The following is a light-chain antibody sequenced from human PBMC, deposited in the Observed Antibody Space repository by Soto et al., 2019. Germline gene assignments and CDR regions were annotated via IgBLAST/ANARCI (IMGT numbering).Light chain of an antibody. V-gene: IGLV1-51*02. CDR1: SSNIGNNY. CDR2: ENN. J-gene: IGLJ3*02. Sequence: QSVLTQPPSVSAAPGQTVTISCSGSSSNIGNNYVSWYQQLPGTAPTLLIYENNKRPSGIPDRFSGSKSGTSATLGITGLQTGDEDDYYCGTWDSSLSSWVFGGGTKLTVL. CDR3: GTWDSSLSSWV.